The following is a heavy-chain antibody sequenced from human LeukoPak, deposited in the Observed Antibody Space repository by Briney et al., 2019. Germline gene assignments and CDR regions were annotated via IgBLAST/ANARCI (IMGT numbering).Heavy chain of an antibody. CDR3: ARDSVDGSGTYYNDSPDY. CDR2: ISAYNGNT. V-gene: IGHV1-18*01. J-gene: IGHJ4*02. CDR1: GYTFSSYG. Sequence: ASVKVSCKASGYTFSSYGTSWVRQAPGQGLEWMAWISAYNGNTDYAQNLRGRVTMTTDTSTSTAYMELRSLTSDDTAVYYCARDSVDGSGTYYNDSPDYWGQGTLVTVSS. D-gene: IGHD3-10*01.